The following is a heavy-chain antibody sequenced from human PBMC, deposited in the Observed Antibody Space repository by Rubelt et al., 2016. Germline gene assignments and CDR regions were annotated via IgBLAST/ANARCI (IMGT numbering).Heavy chain of an antibody. CDR2: ITHSGST. V-gene: IGHV4-4*02. D-gene: IGHD5-12*01. Sequence: VQLQESGPGLVTPSGTLSLTCAVSGGYISSHNWRSWVRQPPGKGLEWIGEITHSGSTNNIPSTKSRDTISVEKYKDPFALSVSSVAAADTAVYYCASKLYDYPYYFDCWGQGTLVTVSS. J-gene: IGHJ4*02. CDR1: GGYISSHNW. CDR3: ASKLYDYPYYFDC.